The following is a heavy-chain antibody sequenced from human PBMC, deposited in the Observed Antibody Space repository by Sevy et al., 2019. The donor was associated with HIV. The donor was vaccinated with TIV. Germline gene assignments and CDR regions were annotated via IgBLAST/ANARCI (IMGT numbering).Heavy chain of an antibody. CDR3: ARTLNGSSAFDV. CDR1: GFTFSAYS. J-gene: IGHJ3*01. CDR2: VGTTRVLI. V-gene: IGHV3-21*01. Sequence: GGSLRLSCAASGFTFSAYSMTWVRQAPGKGLEWVSSVGTTRVLIYYKDSVKGRFTISRDDAKDSLFLQMDSLRAEDTALYYCARTLNGSSAFDVWGRGTLVTVSS.